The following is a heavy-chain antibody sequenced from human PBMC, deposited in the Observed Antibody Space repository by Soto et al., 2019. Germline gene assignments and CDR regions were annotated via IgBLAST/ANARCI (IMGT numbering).Heavy chain of an antibody. D-gene: IGHD3-16*01. J-gene: IGHJ5*02. CDR3: SEGLDYRGDGGGGWFDP. V-gene: IGHV1-69*01. CDR2: IIPILGPP. Sequence: QVQLVQSGAEVRKPGSSVKVSCKVSGGTFSTYGVSWVRQAPGQRLEWMGGIIPILGPPDYAQKFQGRVRLSPNEPTNSSDTELRSLKCVGAAGSDFSEGLDYRGDGGGGWFDPWGQGTLVTVSS. CDR1: GGTFSTYG.